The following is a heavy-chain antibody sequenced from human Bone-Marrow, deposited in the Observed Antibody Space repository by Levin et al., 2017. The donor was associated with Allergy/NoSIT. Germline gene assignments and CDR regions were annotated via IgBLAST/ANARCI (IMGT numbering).Heavy chain of an antibody. Sequence: GGSLRLSCAASGFTFSSYAMSWVRQAPGKGLEWVSAISGSGGSTYYADSVKGRFTISRDNSKNTLYLQMNSLRAEDTAVYYCAKSPLPSLILYWWCMLPDYWGQGTLVTVSS. V-gene: IGHV3-23*01. CDR1: GFTFSSYA. CDR2: ISGSGGST. J-gene: IGHJ4*02. D-gene: IGHD2-8*02. CDR3: AKSPLPSLILYWWCMLPDY.